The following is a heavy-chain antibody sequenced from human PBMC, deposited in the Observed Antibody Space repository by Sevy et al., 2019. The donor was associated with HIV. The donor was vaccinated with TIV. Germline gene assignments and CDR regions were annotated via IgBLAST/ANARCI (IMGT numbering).Heavy chain of an antibody. J-gene: IGHJ3*01. CDR3: ARGAYDV. CDR2: ISSRSSFT. CDR1: GFTFGDYY. V-gene: IGHV3-11*06. Sequence: GGSLRLSCVGSGFTFGDYYISWIRQAPGKGLECVAYISSRSSFTNYPDSVRGRFNISRDNAKNEVFLQMNSLRAEDTGVYYCARGAYDVWGQGTTVTVSS.